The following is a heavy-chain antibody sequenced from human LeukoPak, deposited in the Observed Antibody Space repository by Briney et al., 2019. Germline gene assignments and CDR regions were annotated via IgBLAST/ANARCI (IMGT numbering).Heavy chain of an antibody. Sequence: ASVKVSCKASGYIFTAYYMHWVRQAPGQGLEWMGWINPNSGVTNYPQKFQGRVTMTRDTSISTAYMELSRLRSDDTAVYHCCVTTVTRSFDYWGQGTLVTVSS. CDR1: GYIFTAYY. D-gene: IGHD4-17*01. CDR2: INPNSGVT. V-gene: IGHV1-2*02. J-gene: IGHJ4*02. CDR3: CVTTVTRSFDY.